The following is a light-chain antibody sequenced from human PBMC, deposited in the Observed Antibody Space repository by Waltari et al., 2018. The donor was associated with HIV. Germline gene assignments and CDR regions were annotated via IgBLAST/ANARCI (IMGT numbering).Light chain of an antibody. Sequence: ALGQTARITCGGKNIGYKSVHWYQQKTGQAPVLVIYNDKYRPSGIPERFSGSKSGNTATLTITGAQAGDEADYFCQVWDTTTVFGGGTNLTVL. J-gene: IGLJ2*01. CDR1: NIGYKS. CDR3: QVWDTTTV. CDR2: NDK. V-gene: IGLV3-9*02.